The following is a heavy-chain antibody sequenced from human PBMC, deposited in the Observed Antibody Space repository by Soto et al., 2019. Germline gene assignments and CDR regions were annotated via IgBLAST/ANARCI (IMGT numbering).Heavy chain of an antibody. Sequence: GGSLRLSCAASGFTVSSNCMSWVRQAPGKGLEWVSVIYSGGSTYYADSVKGRFTISRDNSKNTLYLQMNSLRAEDTAVYYCARDYRSPTSVLRLPRNNYMDVWGKGTTVTVSS. CDR2: IYSGGST. CDR3: ARDYRSPTSVLRLPRNNYMDV. J-gene: IGHJ6*03. CDR1: GFTVSSNC. V-gene: IGHV3-66*01. D-gene: IGHD3-3*01.